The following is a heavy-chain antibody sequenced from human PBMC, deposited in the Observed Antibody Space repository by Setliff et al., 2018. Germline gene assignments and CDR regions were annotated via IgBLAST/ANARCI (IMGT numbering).Heavy chain of an antibody. D-gene: IGHD3-3*01. J-gene: IGHJ5*02. Sequence: RASVKVSCKASGYTFRQSIVSWVRQAPGQGLEWLGWIGVYSGNTYSAQRFQGRVSLTTDESTNTAYLELRGLRSDDTAVYYCMRLVRFCSRTVCQRTSGDEAWGQGTLVTVPQ. V-gene: IGHV1-18*01. CDR1: GYTFRQSI. CDR3: MRLVRFCSRTVCQRTSGDEA. CDR2: IGVYSGNT.